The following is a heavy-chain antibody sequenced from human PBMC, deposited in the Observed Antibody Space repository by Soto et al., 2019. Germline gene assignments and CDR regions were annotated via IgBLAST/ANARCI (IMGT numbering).Heavy chain of an antibody. CDR3: ARVPYGDYAGSAFDI. V-gene: IGHV3-7*01. Sequence: EVQLVESGGGLVQPGGSLRLSCAASGFTFSSYWMSWVRQAPGKGLEWVANIKQDGSEKYYVDSVKGRFTISRDNAKISLYLQMNSLRAEDTAVYYCARVPYGDYAGSAFDIWGQGTMVTVSS. J-gene: IGHJ3*02. CDR2: IKQDGSEK. CDR1: GFTFSSYW. D-gene: IGHD4-17*01.